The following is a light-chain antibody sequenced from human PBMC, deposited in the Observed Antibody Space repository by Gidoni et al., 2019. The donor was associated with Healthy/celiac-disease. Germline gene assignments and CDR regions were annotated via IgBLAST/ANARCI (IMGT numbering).Light chain of an antibody. V-gene: IGKV1-39*01. CDR1: QSISSY. CDR2: AAS. Sequence: DIQMTQSPSSLSASVGDRVTITCRASQSISSYLNWYQQKPEKAPKLLIYAASSLQSGFPSRFSGSGSVTDFTLTISSLQPEVFATYYCQQSYSTPHTFXXXTKLEIK. J-gene: IGKJ2*01. CDR3: QQSYSTPHT.